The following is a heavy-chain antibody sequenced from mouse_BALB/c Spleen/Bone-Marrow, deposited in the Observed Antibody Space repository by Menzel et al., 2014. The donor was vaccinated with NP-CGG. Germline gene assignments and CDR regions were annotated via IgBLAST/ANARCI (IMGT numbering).Heavy chain of an antibody. J-gene: IGHJ4*01. Sequence: LKESGSELVRPGASVKLSCEASGYTFTSYWMHWVRQRPGQGLEWIGNIYPGSGSNNYDEKFKSKATLTVDTSSSTAYMQLSSLTSEDSAVYYCTRGDLRYAMDYWGQGTSVTVSS. D-gene: IGHD6-1*01. CDR2: IYPGSGSN. V-gene: IGHV1S22*01. CDR3: TRGDLRYAMDY. CDR1: GYTFTSYW.